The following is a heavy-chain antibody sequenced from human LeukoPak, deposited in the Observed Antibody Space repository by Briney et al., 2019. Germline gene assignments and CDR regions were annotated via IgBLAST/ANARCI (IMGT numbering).Heavy chain of an antibody. V-gene: IGHV3-20*04. CDR1: GFTFDDYG. D-gene: IGHD3-10*02. J-gene: IGHJ6*04. Sequence: GGSLRLSCAASGFTFDDYGMSWVRQAPGKGLEWVSDINWNGGSTGYADSVRGRFTISRDNAKNSLYLQMSSLRAEDTAVYYCAELGITMIGGVWGKGTTVTISS. CDR2: INWNGGST. CDR3: AELGITMIGGV.